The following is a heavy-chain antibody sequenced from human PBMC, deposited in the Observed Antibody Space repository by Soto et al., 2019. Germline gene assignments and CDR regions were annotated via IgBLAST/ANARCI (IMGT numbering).Heavy chain of an antibody. Sequence: GASVKVSCKASGYTFTSYYMHWVRQAPGQELEWMGIINHSGGSTSYAQKFQGRVTMTRDTSTSTVYMELSSLGSEDTAVYYCARVGSSSWYDRDNWFDPWGQGTLVTVSS. D-gene: IGHD6-13*01. CDR1: GYTFTSYY. V-gene: IGHV1-46*03. CDR3: ARVGSSSWYDRDNWFDP. CDR2: INHSGGST. J-gene: IGHJ5*02.